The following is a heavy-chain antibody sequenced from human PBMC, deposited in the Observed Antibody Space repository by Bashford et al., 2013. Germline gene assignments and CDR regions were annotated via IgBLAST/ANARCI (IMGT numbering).Heavy chain of an antibody. CDR2: IYYSGST. J-gene: IGHJ4*02. CDR1: GGSISSSSYY. CDR3: ARHRVDIVVVVAATDHFDY. D-gene: IGHD2-15*01. V-gene: IGHV4-39*01. Sequence: SETLSLTCTVSGGSISSSSYYWGWIRQPPGKGLEWIGTIYYSGSTHYNPSLKSRVTISVDTSKNLFSLRLSSVTAADTAVYYCARHRVDIVVVVAATDHFDYWGPGNPGHRLL.